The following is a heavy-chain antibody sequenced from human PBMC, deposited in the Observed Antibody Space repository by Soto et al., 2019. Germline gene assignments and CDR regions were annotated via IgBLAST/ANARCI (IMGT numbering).Heavy chain of an antibody. CDR2: IYFIGAP. J-gene: IGHJ4*02. CDR3: PYSYGYLFYY. CDR1: GDCVSSGTYY. V-gene: IGHV4-61*03. D-gene: IGHD5-18*01. Sequence: SETLSLTCTVSGDCVSSGTYYWSWIRQPPGKGLEWIGYIYFIGAPNYNPSLKSRVTISRDTSKNHFSLRVEDTAVYYCSKVGFPYSYGYLFYYWGQGTLVTVSS.